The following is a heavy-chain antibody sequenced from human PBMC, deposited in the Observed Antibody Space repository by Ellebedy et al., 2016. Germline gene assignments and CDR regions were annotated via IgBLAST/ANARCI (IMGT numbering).Heavy chain of an antibody. J-gene: IGHJ4*02. CDR3: ARDSRQWLEHYYHDY. CDR2: INPSGGST. Sequence: ASVKVSCKASGYTFTNYYMHWVRQAPGHGLEWMGIINPSGGSTNYAQKFQDRVTMTRDTSASTVYMELTSLRSEDTAVYYCARDSRQWLEHYYHDYWGQGTLVIVSS. V-gene: IGHV1-46*01. CDR1: GYTFTNYY. D-gene: IGHD6-19*01.